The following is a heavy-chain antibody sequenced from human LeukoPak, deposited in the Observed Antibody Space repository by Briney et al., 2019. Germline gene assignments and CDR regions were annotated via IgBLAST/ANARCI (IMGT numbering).Heavy chain of an antibody. J-gene: IGHJ6*02. CDR1: GGSISSYY. CDR3: ARYYYGMDV. CDR2: IYYSGST. V-gene: IGHV4-59*01. Sequence: SETLSLTCTVSGGSISSYYWSWIRQPPGKGLEWIGYIYYSGSTNYNPSLKSRVTISVDTSKNQFSLKLSPVTAADTAVYYCARYYYGMDVWGQGTTVTVSS.